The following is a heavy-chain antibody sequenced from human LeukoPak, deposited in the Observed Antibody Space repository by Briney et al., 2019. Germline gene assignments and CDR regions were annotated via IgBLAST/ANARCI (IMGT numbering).Heavy chain of an antibody. CDR2: IAYDGINK. V-gene: IGHV3-30*18. CDR3: AKDIPEDYYDSSGYYY. Sequence: IAYDGINKYYADSVKGRFTISRDNSKNTLYLQMNSLRAEDTAVYYCAKDIPEDYYDSSGYYYWGQGTLVTVSS. J-gene: IGHJ4*02. D-gene: IGHD3-22*01.